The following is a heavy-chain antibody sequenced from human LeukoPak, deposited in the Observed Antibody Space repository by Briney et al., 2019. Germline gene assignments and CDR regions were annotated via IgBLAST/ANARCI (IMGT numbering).Heavy chain of an antibody. D-gene: IGHD3-10*01. Sequence: PGRSLRLSCAASRLTVSSNYMSWVGQPPGKGREWIGEINHSGSTNYNPSLKSRVTISVDTSKNQFSLKLSSVTAADTAVYYCARLLPYYYGSGSYYTSWFDPWGQGTLVTVSS. CDR3: ARLLPYYYGSGSYYTSWFDP. V-gene: IGHV4-34*01. J-gene: IGHJ5*02. CDR1: RLTVSSNY. CDR2: INHSGST.